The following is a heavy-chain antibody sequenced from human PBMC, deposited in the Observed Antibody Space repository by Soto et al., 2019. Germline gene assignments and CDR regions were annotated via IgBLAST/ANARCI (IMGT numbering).Heavy chain of an antibody. CDR1: GGSISSSSYY. CDR2: IYYSGST. Sequence: GPGPGFSSETLSLTCTVSGGSISSSSYYWGWIRQPPGKGLERIGSIYYSGSTYYNPSLKSRVTISVDTSKNQFSLKLSSVTAADTAVYYCASHYDPIDYWGQGTLVTVS. J-gene: IGHJ4*02. CDR3: ASHYDPIDY. D-gene: IGHD3-16*01. V-gene: IGHV4-39*01.